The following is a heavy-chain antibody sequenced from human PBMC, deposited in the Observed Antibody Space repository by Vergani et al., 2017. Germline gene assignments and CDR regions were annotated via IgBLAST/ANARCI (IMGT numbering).Heavy chain of an antibody. V-gene: IGHV3-74*03. D-gene: IGHD3-9*01. CDR3: ARSRCIETCYMSSWFDS. CDR1: GFSFNSYW. CDR2: IKSDGSIT. J-gene: IGHJ5*01. Sequence: DVHLAESGGGFFQPGGSLRLSCSASGFSFNSYWMHWVRQVPGKGLLWVSRIKSDGSITAYADSVKGRFTTSRDNAQNTLYMQMNSLGVEDTGGYYCARSRCIETCYMSSWFDSWGQGTLVTVSS.